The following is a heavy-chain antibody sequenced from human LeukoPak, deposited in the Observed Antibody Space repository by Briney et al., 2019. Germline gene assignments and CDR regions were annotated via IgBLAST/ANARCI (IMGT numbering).Heavy chain of an antibody. CDR3: AREKPGSGSHFYGMDV. J-gene: IGHJ6*02. CDR1: GFTFCSYA. CDR2: ISGSGGST. Sequence: GGSLRLSCTASGFTFCSYALSWVRQAPGKGLEWGSAISGSGGSTYYADSVKGRLTISRDNSKNTLYLQMNSLRAEDTAAYYCAREKPGSGSHFYGMDVWGQGTTVTVSS. V-gene: IGHV3-23*01. D-gene: IGHD3-10*01.